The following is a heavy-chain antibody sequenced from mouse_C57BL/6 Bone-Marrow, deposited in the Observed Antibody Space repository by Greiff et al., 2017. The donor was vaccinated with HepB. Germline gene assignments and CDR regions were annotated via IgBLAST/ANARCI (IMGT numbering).Heavy chain of an antibody. CDR2: IYPGSGNT. Sequence: QVQLQQSGAELVRPGASVKLSCKASGYTFTDYYINWVKQRPGQGLEWIARIYPGSGNTYYNEKFKGKATLTAEKSSSTAYMQLSSLTSEDSAVYFCARDSCDYDGAYWGQGTLVTVSA. D-gene: IGHD2-4*01. V-gene: IGHV1-76*01. J-gene: IGHJ3*01. CDR1: GYTFTDYY. CDR3: ARDSCDYDGAY.